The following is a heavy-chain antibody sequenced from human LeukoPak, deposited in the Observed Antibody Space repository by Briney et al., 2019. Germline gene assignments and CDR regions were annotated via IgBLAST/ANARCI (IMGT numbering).Heavy chain of an antibody. V-gene: IGHV3-30*02. CDR2: IRYDGTTK. Sequence: GSLRLSCAASGFTFSDYGMHWVRQAPGKGLEWVAFIRYDGTTKYYADSVRGRFTISRDNSKYVVYLQTNSLRPEDTAVYYCARAVDYSNSPFDYWGQGTLVTVSS. D-gene: IGHD4-11*01. CDR1: GFTFSDYG. J-gene: IGHJ4*02. CDR3: ARAVDYSNSPFDY.